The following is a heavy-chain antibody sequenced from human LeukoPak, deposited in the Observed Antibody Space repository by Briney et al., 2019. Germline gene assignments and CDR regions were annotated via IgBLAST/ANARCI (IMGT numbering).Heavy chain of an antibody. J-gene: IGHJ4*02. Sequence: ASVKVSCKASGYTFSDYYMHWVRRAPGQGLEWMGWINPNSGGTNYAQKFQGRVTMTRDTSISTAYMELSRLRSDDTAVYYCARGVPGYYDSSGYPYWGQGTLVTVSS. V-gene: IGHV1-2*02. CDR3: ARGVPGYYDSSGYPY. D-gene: IGHD3-22*01. CDR2: INPNSGGT. CDR1: GYTFSDYY.